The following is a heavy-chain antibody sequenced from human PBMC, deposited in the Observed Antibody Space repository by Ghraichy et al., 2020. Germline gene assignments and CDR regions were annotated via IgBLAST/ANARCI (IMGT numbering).Heavy chain of an antibody. CDR3: ASSLYSSGRSNRPFQH. D-gene: IGHD6-19*01. Sequence: SVKVSCKASGGTFSSYAISWVRQAPGQGLEWMGGIIPIFGTANYAQKFQGRVTITADESTSTAYMELSSLRSEDTAVYYCASSLYSSGRSNRPFQHWGQGTLVTVSS. J-gene: IGHJ1*01. CDR1: GGTFSSYA. CDR2: IIPIFGTA. V-gene: IGHV1-69*13.